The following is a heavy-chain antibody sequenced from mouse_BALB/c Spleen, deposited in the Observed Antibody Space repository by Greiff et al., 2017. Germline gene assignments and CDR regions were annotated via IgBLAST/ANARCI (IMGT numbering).Heavy chain of an antibody. J-gene: IGHJ4*01. CDR3: ARDYGYYAMDY. V-gene: IGHV5-17*02. CDR2: ISSGSSTI. CDR1: GFTFSSFG. D-gene: IGHD1-1*01. Sequence: EVQRVESGGGLVQPGGSRKLSCAASGFTFSSFGMHWVRQAPEKGLECVAYISSGSSTIYYADTVKGRFTISRDNPKNTLFLQMTSLRSEDTAMYYCARDYGYYAMDYWGQGTSVTVSS.